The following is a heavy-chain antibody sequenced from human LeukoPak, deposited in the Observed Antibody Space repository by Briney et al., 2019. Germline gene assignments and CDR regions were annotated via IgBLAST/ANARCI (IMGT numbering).Heavy chain of an antibody. CDR1: GFTFTSYS. D-gene: IGHD3-22*01. CDR2: ISYDGSNK. J-gene: IGHJ3*02. V-gene: IGHV3-30*04. Sequence: GGSLRLSCAASGFTFTSYSMNWVRQAPGKGPEWVAVISYDGSNKYYADSVKGRFTISRDNSKNTLYLQMNSLRAEDTAVYYCARDGKYYDSSGYSTDAFDIWGQGTMVTVSS. CDR3: ARDGKYYDSSGYSTDAFDI.